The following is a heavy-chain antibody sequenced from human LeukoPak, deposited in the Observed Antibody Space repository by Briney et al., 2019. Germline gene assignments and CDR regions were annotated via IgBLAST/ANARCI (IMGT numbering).Heavy chain of an antibody. Sequence: GGSLRLSCAASGFTFSSYAMSWVRQAPGKGLEWVSAISSSGGVTYYADSVKGRFTISRDNSKNTLYLQMNSLRVDDTAVYYCAKGPGYFEPWAQGTLVTVSS. J-gene: IGHJ4*02. CDR2: ISSSGGVT. D-gene: IGHD3-9*01. CDR3: AKGPGYFEP. V-gene: IGHV3-23*01. CDR1: GFTFSSYA.